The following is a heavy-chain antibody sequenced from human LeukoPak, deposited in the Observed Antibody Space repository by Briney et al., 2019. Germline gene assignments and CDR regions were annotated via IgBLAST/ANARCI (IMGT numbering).Heavy chain of an antibody. CDR3: AGVDIVAMRFDY. Sequence: SETLSLTCTVSGGSISSGGYYWSWIRQHPGKGLEWIGYIYYSGSTYYNPSLKSRVTISVDTSKNQFSLKLSSVTAADTAVYYCAGVDIVAMRFDYWGQGTLVTVSS. V-gene: IGHV4-31*03. D-gene: IGHD5-12*01. J-gene: IGHJ4*02. CDR1: GGSISSGGYY. CDR2: IYYSGST.